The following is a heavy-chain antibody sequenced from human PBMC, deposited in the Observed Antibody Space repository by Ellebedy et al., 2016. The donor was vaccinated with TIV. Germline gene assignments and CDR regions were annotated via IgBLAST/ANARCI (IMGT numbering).Heavy chain of an antibody. CDR1: GFTFSSYA. CDR2: ISGSGGST. D-gene: IGHD1-1*01. Sequence: GGSLRLXXAASGFTFSSYAMSWVRQAPGKGLEWVSAISGSGGSTYYADSVKGRFTISRDNSKNTLYLQMNSLRAEDTAVYYCAKEGWNRLYYYYGMDVWGQGTTVTVSS. J-gene: IGHJ6*02. CDR3: AKEGWNRLYYYYGMDV. V-gene: IGHV3-23*01.